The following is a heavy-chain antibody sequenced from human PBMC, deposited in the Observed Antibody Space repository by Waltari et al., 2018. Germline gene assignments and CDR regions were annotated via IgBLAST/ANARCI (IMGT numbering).Heavy chain of an antibody. CDR3: ARENNVGSSPADV. CDR1: GFTFSSYG. J-gene: IGHJ6*02. CDR2: VWDDESQK. Sequence: QVQLVESGGGVVQPGRSLRLSCAASGFTFSSYGMHWVRQAPGKGGEWVAVVWDDESQKYYADSLKGRFTISRDNSKNTLYLQMNSLRAEDTAVYYCARENNVGSSPADVWGQGTTVTVSS. V-gene: IGHV3-33*01. D-gene: IGHD1-20*01.